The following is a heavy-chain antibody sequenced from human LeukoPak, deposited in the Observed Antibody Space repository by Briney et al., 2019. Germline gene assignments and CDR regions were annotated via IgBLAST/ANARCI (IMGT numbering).Heavy chain of an antibody. V-gene: IGHV4-59*01. CDR2: NYYGGST. J-gene: IGHJ4*02. CDR1: GGSFSGYY. Sequence: SETLSLTCAVYGGSFSGYYWSWIRQPPGKGLEWIGYNYYGGSTNYNPSLKSRVTISVDTSKNQFSLKLRSVTAADTAVYYCARVGGGSSGWYPWGQGTLVTVSS. D-gene: IGHD6-19*01. CDR3: ARVGGGSSGWYP.